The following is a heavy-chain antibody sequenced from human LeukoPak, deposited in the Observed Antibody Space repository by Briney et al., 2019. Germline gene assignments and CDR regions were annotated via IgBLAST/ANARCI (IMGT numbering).Heavy chain of an antibody. CDR3: ARAVSGRFDY. CDR2: IYYSGIT. J-gene: IGHJ4*02. Sequence: PSETLSLTCTVSGGSMSPYHWGWIRQPPGKGLEWTGYIYYSGITNYNPSLKSRVTISVDTSKNQFSLKLSSVTAADTAIYYCARAVSGRFDYWGQGTLVTVSS. D-gene: IGHD6-19*01. V-gene: IGHV4-59*08. CDR1: GGSMSPYH.